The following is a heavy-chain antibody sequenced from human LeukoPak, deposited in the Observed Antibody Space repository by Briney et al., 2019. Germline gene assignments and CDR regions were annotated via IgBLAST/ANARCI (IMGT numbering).Heavy chain of an antibody. CDR1: GGSISSGDYY. CDR3: AREGSWRPFDY. D-gene: IGHD6-13*01. CDR2: IYYSGST. J-gene: IGHJ4*02. Sequence: PSETQSLTCTVSGGSISSGDYYWSWIRQPPGKGLEWIGYIYYSGSTYYNPSLKSRVTISVDTSKNLFSLKLSSVTAADTAVYYCAREGSWRPFDYWGQGTLVTVSS. V-gene: IGHV4-30-4*08.